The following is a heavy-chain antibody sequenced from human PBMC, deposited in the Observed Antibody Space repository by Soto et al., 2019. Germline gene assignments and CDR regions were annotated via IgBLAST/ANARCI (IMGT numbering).Heavy chain of an antibody. CDR3: GRGLGGGWYYLDY. J-gene: IGHJ4*02. CDR2: ITVNSGNT. CDR1: GYSFSSYG. V-gene: IGHV1-18*01. D-gene: IGHD6-19*01. Sequence: QGQLVQSGVEVKKPGASVKVSCKASGYSFSSYGIGWVRQAPGQGLEWMGWITVNSGNTNYPQKFQGRVTMTTDTCTRTDYMELRRLASDDTAVYYCGRGLGGGWYYLDYWGPGTLVTVSS.